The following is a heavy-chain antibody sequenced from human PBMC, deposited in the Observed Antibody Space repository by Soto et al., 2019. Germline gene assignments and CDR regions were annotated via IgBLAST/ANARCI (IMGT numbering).Heavy chain of an antibody. CDR3: TRDRWDY. CDR2: IRIKTNSYAT. CDR1: GFTFSGSA. J-gene: IGHJ4*02. V-gene: IGHV3-73*01. Sequence: PGGSRRLSCASAGFTFSGSAMHWVGQASGKGREWVGRIRIKTNSYATACAVSVRGRIIISTDESKNTAYLQMNSLQSEDTAVYYCTRDRWDYWGKGTLVTV.